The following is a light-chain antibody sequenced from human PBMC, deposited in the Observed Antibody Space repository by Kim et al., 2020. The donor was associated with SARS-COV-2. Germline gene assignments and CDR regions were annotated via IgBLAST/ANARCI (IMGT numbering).Light chain of an antibody. CDR3: QQYNSYSAT. CDR2: DAS. Sequence: ASVGDRVTITFRASQSISSWLAWYQQKPGKAPKLLIYDASSLESGVPSRFSGSGSGTEFTLTISSLQPDDFATYYCQQYNSYSATFGQGTKVDIK. CDR1: QSISSW. J-gene: IGKJ1*01. V-gene: IGKV1-5*01.